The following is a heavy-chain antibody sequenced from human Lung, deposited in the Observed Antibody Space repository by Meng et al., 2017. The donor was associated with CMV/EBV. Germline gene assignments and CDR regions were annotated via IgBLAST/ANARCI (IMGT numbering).Heavy chain of an antibody. CDR1: GGSISISTW. D-gene: IGHD6-19*01. CDR3: ARDPYATGWAG. Sequence: QMPLAESGPGLVKPSGTLSRTCAVSGGSISISTWWSWVRQPPGKGLEWFGEIYHSGGTNYNPSLRGRVTISLDKSKNQFSLTLRSVTAADTAVYYCARDPYATGWAGWGQGTLVTVSS. V-gene: IGHV4-4*02. J-gene: IGHJ4*02. CDR2: IYHSGGT.